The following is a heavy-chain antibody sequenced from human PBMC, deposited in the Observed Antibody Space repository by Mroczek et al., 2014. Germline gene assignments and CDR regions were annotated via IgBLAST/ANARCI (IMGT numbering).Heavy chain of an antibody. D-gene: IGHD6-19*01. V-gene: IGHV1-8*01. CDR3: ARGVLQRGAIAVAGSGRIYYFDY. CDR1: GYTFTSYD. Sequence: QVQLVQSGAEVKKPGASVKVSCKASGYTFTSYDINWVRQATGQGLEWMGWMNPNSGNTGYAQKFQGRVTMTRNTSISTAYMELSSLRSEDTAVYYCARGVLQRGAIAVAGSGRIYYFDYWGQGTPGHRLL. J-gene: IGHJ4*02. CDR2: MNPNSGNT.